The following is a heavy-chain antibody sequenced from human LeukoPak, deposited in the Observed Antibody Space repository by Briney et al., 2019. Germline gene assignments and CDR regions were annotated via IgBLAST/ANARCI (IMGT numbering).Heavy chain of an antibody. J-gene: IGHJ5*02. V-gene: IGHV3-21*01. Sequence: PGGSLRLSCAASGFTFSSYSMNWVRQAPGKGLEWVSSISSSSSYIYYADSVKGRFTISRDNAKNSLYLQMNSLRAEDTAVYYCARALWFGGGDNWFDPWGQGTLVTVSS. D-gene: IGHD3-10*01. CDR3: ARALWFGGGDNWFDP. CDR2: ISSSSSYI. CDR1: GFTFSSYS.